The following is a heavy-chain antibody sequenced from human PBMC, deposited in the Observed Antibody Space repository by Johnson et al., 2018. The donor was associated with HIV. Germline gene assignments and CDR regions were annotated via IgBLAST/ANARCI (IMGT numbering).Heavy chain of an antibody. D-gene: IGHD4-17*01. CDR3: ARGSGVLTGGDSDAFDI. CDR1: GFTVSSNY. J-gene: IGHJ3*02. Sequence: VQLVESGGGLIQPGGSLRLSCAASGFTVSSNYMSWVRQAPGQGLEWVSVIYSGGSTYYADSVKGRFTISRDNSKNTLYLQMHSLRAEDTAVYYWARGSGVLTGGDSDAFDIWGQGTMVTVSS. V-gene: IGHV3-53*01. CDR2: IYSGGST.